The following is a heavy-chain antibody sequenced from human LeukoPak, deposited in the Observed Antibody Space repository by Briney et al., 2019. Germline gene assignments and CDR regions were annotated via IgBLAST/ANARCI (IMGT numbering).Heavy chain of an antibody. CDR1: GLTFSNYG. D-gene: IGHD6-13*01. V-gene: IGHV3-30*18. Sequence: SGGSLRLSCAAAGLTFSNYGMHWVRQAPGKGLEWVAVISYVGSNKYYADSVKGRFTISRDNSKNTLYLQMNSLRGEDTAVYYCAKLRGVAAAGTGYFDPWGQGTLVTVSS. J-gene: IGHJ5*01. CDR3: AKLRGVAAAGTGYFDP. CDR2: ISYVGSNK.